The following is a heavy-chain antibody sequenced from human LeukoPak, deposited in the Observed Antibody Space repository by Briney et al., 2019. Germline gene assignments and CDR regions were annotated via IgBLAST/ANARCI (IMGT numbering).Heavy chain of an antibody. CDR2: IYHSGST. CDR3: ARVDSSGYYLYYFDY. Sequence: SQTLSLTCTVSGGSISSGGYYWSWIRQPPGKGLEWIGYIYHSGSTYYNPSLKSRVTISVDTSKNQFSLKLSSVTAADTAVYYCARVDSSGYYLYYFDYWGQGTLVTVPS. D-gene: IGHD3-22*01. CDR1: GGSISSGGYY. V-gene: IGHV4-30-2*01. J-gene: IGHJ4*02.